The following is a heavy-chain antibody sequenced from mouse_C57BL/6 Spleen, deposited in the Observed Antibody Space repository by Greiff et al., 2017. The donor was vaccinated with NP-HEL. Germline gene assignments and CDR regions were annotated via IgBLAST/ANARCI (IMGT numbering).Heavy chain of an antibody. Sequence: EVQGVESGGGLVKPGGSLKLSCAASGFTFSDYGMHWVRQAPEKGLEWVAYISSGSSTIYYADTVKGRFTITRDNAENTLFLKMNRLRSEDTAVYYCAKHCASSWYYFDYWGQGTTLTVSS. J-gene: IGHJ2*01. D-gene: IGHD1-1*01. CDR1: GFTFSDYG. CDR2: ISSGSSTI. V-gene: IGHV5-17*01. CDR3: AKHCASSWYYFDY.